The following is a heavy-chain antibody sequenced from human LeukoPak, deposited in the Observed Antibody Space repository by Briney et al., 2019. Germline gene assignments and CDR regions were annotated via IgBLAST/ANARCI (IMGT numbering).Heavy chain of an antibody. CDR1: GGSISSYY. CDR2: IYYSGST. Sequence: PSETLSLTCTVSGGSISSYYWSWIRQPPGKGLEWIGYIYYSGSTNYNPSLKSRVTISVDTSKNQFSLKLSSVTAADTAVYYRARSRDGYNLDYWGQGTLVTVSS. V-gene: IGHV4-59*01. J-gene: IGHJ4*02. CDR3: ARSRDGYNLDY. D-gene: IGHD5-24*01.